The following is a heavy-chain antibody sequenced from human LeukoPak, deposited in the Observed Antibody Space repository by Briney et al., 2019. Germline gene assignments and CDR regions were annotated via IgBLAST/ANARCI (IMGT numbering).Heavy chain of an antibody. CDR3: ARGTVAGMD. Sequence: SETLSLTCTVSGGSISSYYWSWIRQPPGKGLEWIGSIYYSGSTYYNPSLKSRVTISVDTSKNQFSLKLSSVTVADTAVYYCARGTVAGMDWGQGTLVTVSS. V-gene: IGHV4-59*05. CDR2: IYYSGST. CDR1: GGSISSYY. D-gene: IGHD6-19*01. J-gene: IGHJ4*02.